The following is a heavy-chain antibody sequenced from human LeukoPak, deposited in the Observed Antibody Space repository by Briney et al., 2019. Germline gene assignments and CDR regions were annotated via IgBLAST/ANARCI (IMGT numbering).Heavy chain of an antibody. Sequence: ASVKVSCKASGYTFTGYSLHWVRQAPGQGLEWMGWISTYTGNTKYAQKFQGRVTMTTETSTSTAFMELRSLESDDTAVYYCARDYGSGTYSLYYYGLDVWGQGTTVTVSS. J-gene: IGHJ6*02. CDR3: ARDYGSGTYSLYYYGLDV. CDR2: ISTYTGNT. V-gene: IGHV1-18*04. CDR1: GYTFTGYS. D-gene: IGHD3-10*01.